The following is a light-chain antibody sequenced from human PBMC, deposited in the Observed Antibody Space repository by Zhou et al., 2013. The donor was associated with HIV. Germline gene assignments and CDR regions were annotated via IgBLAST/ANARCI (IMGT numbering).Light chain of an antibody. CDR1: QNISNF. CDR2: KAS. Sequence: DIQLTQSPSTLSASVGDRVSITCRASQNISNFLVWYQQKPGKAPQLLIHKASSLESGVPSRFSGSGSGTEFTLTISDLQPDDFATYYCQQSYSTPRVTFGGGTKVEIK. V-gene: IGKV1-5*03. J-gene: IGKJ4*01. CDR3: QQSYSTPRVT.